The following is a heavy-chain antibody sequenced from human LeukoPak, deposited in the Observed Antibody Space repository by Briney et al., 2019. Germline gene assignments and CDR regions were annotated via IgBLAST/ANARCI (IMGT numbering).Heavy chain of an antibody. D-gene: IGHD6-13*01. J-gene: IGHJ4*02. CDR1: GYTFTSYA. CDR3: AKEGRQQRIFDY. CDR2: INAGNGNT. V-gene: IGHV1-3*01. Sequence: ASVKVSCKASGYTFTSYAMHWVRQAPGQRLEWMGWINAGNGNTKYSQKFQGRVTITRDTSASTAYMELSSLRSEDTAVYYCAKEGRQQRIFDYWGQGTLVTVSS.